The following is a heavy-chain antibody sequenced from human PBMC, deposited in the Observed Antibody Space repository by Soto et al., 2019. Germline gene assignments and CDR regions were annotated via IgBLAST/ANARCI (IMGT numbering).Heavy chain of an antibody. CDR1: GFTFNNSA. V-gene: IGHV3-23*01. D-gene: IGHD6-19*01. CDR2: INEGGDRT. CDR3: AKKAGWLSPGNWFDP. J-gene: IGHJ5*02. Sequence: EVQLLESGGGLVQPGGSLRLSCAASGFTFNNSAMNWVRQAPGRGLEWLSSINEGGDRTYYADSVKGRFTISRDNSENTLFLQMNSLRGDDTAVYFCAKKAGWLSPGNWFDPWGQGTLVTVSS.